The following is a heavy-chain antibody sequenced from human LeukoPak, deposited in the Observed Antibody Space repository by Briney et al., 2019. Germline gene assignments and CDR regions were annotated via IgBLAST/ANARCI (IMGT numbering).Heavy chain of an antibody. Sequence: ASVKVSCKASGYTFTSYGISWVRQAPGQGLEWMGWISAYNGNTNYAQKLQGRVTMTTDTSTSTAYMELRSLRSDDTAVYYRARYCSGGSCRYGTYYFDYWGQGTLVTVSS. CDR2: ISAYNGNT. CDR3: ARYCSGGSCRYGTYYFDY. V-gene: IGHV1-18*01. D-gene: IGHD2-15*01. J-gene: IGHJ4*02. CDR1: GYTFTSYG.